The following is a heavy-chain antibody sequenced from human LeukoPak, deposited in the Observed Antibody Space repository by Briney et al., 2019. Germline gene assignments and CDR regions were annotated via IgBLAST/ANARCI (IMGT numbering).Heavy chain of an antibody. Sequence: PGRSLRLSCAASGFTFDDYAMHWVRQAPGKGLEWVSGISWNSGTTDYADSVKGRFTVSRDNAKDSLYLQMNSLRAEDTAVYYCANHRGPSDRIVVVPAAPLWFDPWGQGTLVTVSS. J-gene: IGHJ5*02. CDR2: ISWNSGTT. D-gene: IGHD2-2*01. V-gene: IGHV3-9*01. CDR1: GFTFDDYA. CDR3: ANHRGPSDRIVVVPAAPLWFDP.